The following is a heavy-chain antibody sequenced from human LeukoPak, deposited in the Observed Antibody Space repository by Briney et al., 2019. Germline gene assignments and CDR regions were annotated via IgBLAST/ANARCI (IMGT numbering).Heavy chain of an antibody. CDR2: IYYSGST. V-gene: IGHV4-61*01. CDR1: GYSISSGYY. D-gene: IGHD4-17*01. J-gene: IGHJ4*02. CDR3: ARSPPFYGDYVFDY. Sequence: SETLSLTCAVSGYSISSGYYWGWIRQPPGKGLEWIGYIYYSGSTNYNPSLKSRVTISVDTSKNQFSLKLSSVTAADTAVYYCARSPPFYGDYVFDYWGQGTLVTVSS.